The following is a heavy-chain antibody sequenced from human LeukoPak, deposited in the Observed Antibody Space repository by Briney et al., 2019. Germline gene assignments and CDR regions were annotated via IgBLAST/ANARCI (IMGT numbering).Heavy chain of an antibody. CDR3: ARVTAGGEEWLRFDYYYGMDV. D-gene: IGHD5-12*01. J-gene: IGHJ6*02. V-gene: IGHV1-69*13. CDR2: IIPIFGTA. Sequence: SVKVSCKASGGTFNSYAISWVRQAPGQGLEWMGEIIPIFGTANYAQKFQGRVTITADESTSTAYMELSSLRSEDTAVYYCARVTAGGEEWLRFDYYYGMDVWGQGTTVTVSS. CDR1: GGTFNSYA.